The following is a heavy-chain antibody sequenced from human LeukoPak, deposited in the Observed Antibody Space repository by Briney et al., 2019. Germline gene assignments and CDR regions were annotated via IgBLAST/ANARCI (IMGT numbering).Heavy chain of an antibody. J-gene: IGHJ6*02. CDR2: TYYRSKWYN. CDR1: GDSVSSNSAA. Sequence: SQTLSLTCAISGDSVSSNSAAWNWIRQSPSRGLEWLGRTYYRSKWYNDYAVSVKSRITINTDTSKNQFSLQLNSVTPEDTAVYYCARDRYSSSWYSGDRYYYYGMDVWGQGTTVTVSS. D-gene: IGHD6-13*01. CDR3: ARDRYSSSWYSGDRYYYYGMDV. V-gene: IGHV6-1*01.